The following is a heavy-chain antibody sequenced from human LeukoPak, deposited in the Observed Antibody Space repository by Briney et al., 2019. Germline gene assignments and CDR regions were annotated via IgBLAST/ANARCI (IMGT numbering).Heavy chain of an antibody. CDR1: GFTFSSYA. D-gene: IGHD4-23*01. Sequence: PGGSLRLSCAASGFTFSSYAMHWVRRAPGKGLEWVSVISYDGSNKYYADTVKGRFTISRDNSKNTLYLQMSSLRADDTAAYYCAKEAGLYGNSPFDFWGQGTLVTVSS. J-gene: IGHJ4*02. CDR3: AKEAGLYGNSPFDF. CDR2: ISYDGSNK. V-gene: IGHV3-30-3*01.